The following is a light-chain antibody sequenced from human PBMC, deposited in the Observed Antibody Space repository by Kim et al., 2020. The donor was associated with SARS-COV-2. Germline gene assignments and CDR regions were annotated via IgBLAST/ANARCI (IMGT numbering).Light chain of an antibody. CDR3: PAWGNRTAV. V-gene: IGLV3-1*01. CDR2: QDT. CDR1: KLGDKY. J-gene: IGLJ3*02. Sequence: SYELTQPPSVSVSPGQTASIPCSGEKLGDKYVCWFQQKPGQPPTVVIYQDTQRPSGIPERFSGSNSWNTATLTISGTQAMDEADYYCPAWGNRTAVFGGG.